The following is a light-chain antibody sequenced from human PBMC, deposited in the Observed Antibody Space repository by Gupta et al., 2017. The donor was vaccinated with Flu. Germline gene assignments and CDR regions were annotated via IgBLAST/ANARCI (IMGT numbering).Light chain of an antibody. V-gene: IGLV1-44*01. CDR1: SPNIGSNT. J-gene: IGLJ1*01. CDR2: NNN. CDR3: GDSDESMNGSV. Sequence: FLTQPPSASRTHGQRVTISCSGTSPNIGSNTVNWYHQLPGTDPNLLIVNNNQRPSGVIARFLCCKSGTYTSPRISGLQSEEEEDDYCGDSDESMNGSVFGGGTKVTVL.